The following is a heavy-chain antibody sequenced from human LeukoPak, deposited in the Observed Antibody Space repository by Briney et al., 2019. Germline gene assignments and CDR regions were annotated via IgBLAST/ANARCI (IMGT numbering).Heavy chain of an antibody. CDR1: GFTVSSNY. V-gene: IGHV3-53*01. CDR2: IYSGGST. D-gene: IGHD3-22*01. CDR3: AIMPGSGYYSDFDY. Sequence: GGSLRLSCAASGFTVSSNYMSWVRQAPGKGLEWVSVIYSGGSTYYADSVKGRFTISRDNSKNTLYLQMNSLRAEDTAVYYCAIMPGSGYYSDFDYWGQGTLVTVSS. J-gene: IGHJ4*02.